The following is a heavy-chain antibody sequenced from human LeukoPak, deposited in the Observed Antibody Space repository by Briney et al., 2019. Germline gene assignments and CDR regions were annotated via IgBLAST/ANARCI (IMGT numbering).Heavy chain of an antibody. D-gene: IGHD3-22*01. CDR2: IYYSGST. CDR1: GGSISSSSYY. J-gene: IGHJ4*02. Sequence: SETLSLTCTVSGGSISSSSYYWGWIRQPPGKGLEWIGSIYYSGSTYYNPSLKSRVTISVDTSKNQFSLKLSSVTAADTAVYYCARAPPDLYYDSSGEDYWGQGTLVTVSS. CDR3: ARAPPDLYYDSSGEDY. V-gene: IGHV4-39*07.